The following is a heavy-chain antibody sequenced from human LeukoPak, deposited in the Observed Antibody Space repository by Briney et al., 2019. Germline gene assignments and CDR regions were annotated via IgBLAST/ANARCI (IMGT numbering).Heavy chain of an antibody. D-gene: IGHD5-12*01. J-gene: IGHJ6*03. V-gene: IGHV1-69*05. CDR2: IIPIFGTA. CDR1: GGTFSSYA. CDR3: ASPLQWLPDYYYYYMDV. Sequence: SVKVSCKASGGTFSSYAISWVRQAPGQGLEWMGVIIPIFGTANYAQKFQGRVTITTDESTSTAYMELSSLRSKDTAVYYCASPLQWLPDYYYYYMDVWGKGTTVTVSS.